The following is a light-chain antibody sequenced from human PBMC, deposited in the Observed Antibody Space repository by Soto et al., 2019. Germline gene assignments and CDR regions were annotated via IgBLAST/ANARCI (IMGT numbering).Light chain of an antibody. CDR1: QTVSNN. J-gene: IGKJ1*01. CDR2: SAS. Sequence: DIVMTQSPATLSVSPGDRVTLSCRGSQTVSNNLAWYQQKPGQAPRLLISSASTRANGVQGRFSGSGSGTDFSLTISSLQSEDFAVYYCQHYYKWPPSFGQGTKVEI. CDR3: QHYYKWPPS. V-gene: IGKV3-15*01.